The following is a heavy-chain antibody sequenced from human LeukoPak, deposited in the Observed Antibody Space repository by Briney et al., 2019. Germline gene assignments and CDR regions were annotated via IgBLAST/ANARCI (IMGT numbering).Heavy chain of an antibody. CDR3: ARDVSDYYDSSGYYYVRGGHDAFDI. D-gene: IGHD3-22*01. CDR1: GFTFSSYG. J-gene: IGHJ3*02. CDR2: ISYDGSNK. Sequence: GGSLRLSCAASGFTFSSYGMHWVRQAPGKGLEWVAVISYDGSNKYYADSVKGRFTISRDNSKNTLYLQMNSLRAEDTAVYYCARDVSDYYDSSGYYYVRGGHDAFDIWGQGTMVTVSS. V-gene: IGHV3-30*03.